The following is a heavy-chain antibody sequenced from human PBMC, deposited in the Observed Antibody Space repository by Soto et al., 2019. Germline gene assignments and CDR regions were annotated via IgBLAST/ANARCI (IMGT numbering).Heavy chain of an antibody. CDR2: ISSSSSYI. V-gene: IGHV3-21*01. CDR1: GFTFSSYT. CDR3: VRDWRGDYYFDY. D-gene: IGHD1-1*01. Sequence: GGSLRLSCAASGFTFSSYTMNWVRQAPGKGLEWVSSISSSSSYIYYADSVKGRFTISRDNAKNSLFLQMNSLRAEDTAVYYCVRDWRGDYYFDYWGQGTLVTVSS. J-gene: IGHJ4*02.